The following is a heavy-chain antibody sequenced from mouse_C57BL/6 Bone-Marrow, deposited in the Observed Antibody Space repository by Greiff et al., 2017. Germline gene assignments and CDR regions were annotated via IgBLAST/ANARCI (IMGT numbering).Heavy chain of an antibody. CDR3: ARDFYYGSGYAMDY. Sequence: EVKLMESGPSLVRPSQTLSLTCTVTGFSINSDCYWIWIRQFPGNKLEYIGYAFYSGITYYNPSLESRTYITRDTSKNQFSLKLSSVTTEDTATYYCARDFYYGSGYAMDYWGQGTSVTVSS. V-gene: IGHV3-3*01. D-gene: IGHD1-1*01. CDR2: AFYSGIT. CDR1: GFSINSDCY. J-gene: IGHJ4*01.